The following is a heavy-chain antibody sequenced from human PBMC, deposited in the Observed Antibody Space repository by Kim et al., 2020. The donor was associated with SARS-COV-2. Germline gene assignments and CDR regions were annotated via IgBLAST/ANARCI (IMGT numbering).Heavy chain of an antibody. CDR1: VFTFSTYS. D-gene: IGHD2-15*01. CDR2: ISSSSRTI. V-gene: IGHV3-48*02. Sequence: GGSLRLSCAASVFTFSTYSMNWVRQAPGKGLEWVSYISSSSRTIHYADSVEGRFTISRDNAKNSLYLQMNSLRDEDTAVYYCARDLGYCSGGTYFPLDYWGQGTLVTVSS. CDR3: ARDLGYCSGGTYFPLDY. J-gene: IGHJ4*02.